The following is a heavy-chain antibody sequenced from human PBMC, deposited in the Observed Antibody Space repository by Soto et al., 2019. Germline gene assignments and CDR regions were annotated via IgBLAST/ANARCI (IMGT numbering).Heavy chain of an antibody. D-gene: IGHD3-3*01. V-gene: IGHV4-4*07. CDR1: GDSINSYY. CDR3: ARELMTYYDFWSGSNPAGMDV. J-gene: IGHJ6*02. CDR2: IYTSGST. Sequence: SETLSLTCTVSGDSINSYYWSWIRQPAGKGLEWIGRIYTSGSTNYNPSLKSRVTMSVDTSKNQFPLKLNSVTAADTAVYYCARELMTYYDFWSGSNPAGMDVWGQGTTVTVSS.